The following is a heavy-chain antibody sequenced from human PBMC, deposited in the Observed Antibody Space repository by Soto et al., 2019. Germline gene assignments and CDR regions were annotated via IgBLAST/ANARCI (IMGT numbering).Heavy chain of an antibody. CDR3: TTDREPGTLDNAFDI. J-gene: IGHJ3*02. Sequence: GGSLRLSCAASGFTFSNAWMSWVRQAPGKGLEWVGRIKSKTDGGTTDYAAPVKGRFTISRDDSKNTLYLQMNSLKTEDTAVYYCTTDREPGTLDNAFDIWGQGTMVTVS. CDR2: IKSKTDGGTT. V-gene: IGHV3-15*01. CDR1: GFTFSNAW. D-gene: IGHD1-1*01.